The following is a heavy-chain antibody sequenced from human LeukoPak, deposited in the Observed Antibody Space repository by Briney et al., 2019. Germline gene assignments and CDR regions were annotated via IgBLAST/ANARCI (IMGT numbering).Heavy chain of an antibody. CDR1: GGSISSGGYY. Sequence: SETLSLTCTVSGGSISSGGYYWSWIRQHPGKGLEWIGYLYYSGSTYYNPSLKSRVTISVETSKNQFSLKLSSVTAADTAVYYCARDQGYSSSWSFDYWGQGTLVTVSS. D-gene: IGHD6-13*01. J-gene: IGHJ4*02. CDR2: LYYSGST. CDR3: ARDQGYSSSWSFDY. V-gene: IGHV4-31*03.